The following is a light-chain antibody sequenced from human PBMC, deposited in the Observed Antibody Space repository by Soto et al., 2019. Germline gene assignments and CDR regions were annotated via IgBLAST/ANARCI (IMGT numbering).Light chain of an antibody. CDR2: EVN. J-gene: IGLJ3*02. V-gene: IGLV2-8*01. Sequence: QSALTQPPSASGSPGQSVTISCTGTSSDVGAYVSWYQQYPGKAPKLMIYEVNKRPSGVPDRFSGSKSGKTASLTVSGLQPEDEADYHCTSYAGSNIWVFGGGTKVTVL. CDR1: SSDVGAY. CDR3: TSYAGSNIWV.